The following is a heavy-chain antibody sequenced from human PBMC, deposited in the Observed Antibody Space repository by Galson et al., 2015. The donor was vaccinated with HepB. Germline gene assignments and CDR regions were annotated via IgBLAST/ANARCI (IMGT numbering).Heavy chain of an antibody. J-gene: IGHJ4*02. Sequence: SVKVSCKASGYTFTSYAMHWVRQAPGQRLEWMRWINAGNGNTKYSQKFQGRVTITRDTSASTAYMELRSLRSDDTAVYYCARRWFGDTTFDYWGQGTLVTVSS. D-gene: IGHD3-10*01. CDR2: INAGNGNT. CDR3: ARRWFGDTTFDY. V-gene: IGHV1-3*01. CDR1: GYTFTSYA.